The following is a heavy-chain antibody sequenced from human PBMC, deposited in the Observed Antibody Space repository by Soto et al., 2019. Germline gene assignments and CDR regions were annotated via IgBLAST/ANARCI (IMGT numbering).Heavy chain of an antibody. CDR1: GGTFSSYA. Sequence: QVQLVQSGAEVKKPGSSVKVSCKASGGTFSSYAISWVRQAPGQGLEGMGGIIPIFGTANYAQKFQGRVTITADAATSTPYMEMSSLRSDATAVYYCASDYVSGSYYNPCYFDYWGQGTLVTDSS. CDR2: IIPIFGTA. V-gene: IGHV1-69*01. J-gene: IGHJ4*02. D-gene: IGHD3-10*01. CDR3: ASDYVSGSYYNPCYFDY.